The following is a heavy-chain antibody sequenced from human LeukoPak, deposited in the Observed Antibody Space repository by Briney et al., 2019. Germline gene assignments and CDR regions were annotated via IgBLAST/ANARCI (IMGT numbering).Heavy chain of an antibody. D-gene: IGHD3-22*01. J-gene: IGHJ4*02. V-gene: IGHV4-38-2*02. Sequence: SETLSLTCTVSNYSVSSGYYWGWIRQSPGKGLEWIGSIYHSGSTYYNPSLKSRVTISVDKSKNQFSLKLTSVTAADTAVYYCASPPYYYDSSGLFFDYWGQGTLVTVSS. CDR2: IYHSGST. CDR1: NYSVSSGYY. CDR3: ASPPYYYDSSGLFFDY.